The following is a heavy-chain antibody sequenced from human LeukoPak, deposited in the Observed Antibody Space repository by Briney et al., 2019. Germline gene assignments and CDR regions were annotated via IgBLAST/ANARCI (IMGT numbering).Heavy chain of an antibody. CDR2: IYHSGST. Sequence: SETLSLTCTVSGGSISSSSYYWGWIRQPPGKGLEWIGSIYHSGSTYYNPSLKSRVTISVDTSKNQFSLKLSSVTAADTAVYYCARQLGAIDYWGQGTLVTVSS. V-gene: IGHV4-39*01. D-gene: IGHD1-26*01. CDR3: ARQLGAIDY. CDR1: GGSISSSSYY. J-gene: IGHJ4*02.